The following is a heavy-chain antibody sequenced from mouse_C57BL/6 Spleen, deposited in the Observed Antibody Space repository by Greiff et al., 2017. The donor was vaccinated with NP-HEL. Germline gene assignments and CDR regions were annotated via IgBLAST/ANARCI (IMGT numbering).Heavy chain of an antibody. J-gene: IGHJ4*01. Sequence: QVQLQQSGPELVKPGASVKISCKASGYAFSSSWLNWVKQRPGKGLEWIGRIYPGDGDTNCNGKFKGKATLTADKSSSTAYMQLSSLTSEDSAVYFCARTGYAMDYWGQGTSVTVAS. CDR1: GYAFSSSW. CDR3: ARTGYAMDY. D-gene: IGHD4-1*01. V-gene: IGHV1-82*01. CDR2: IYPGDGDT.